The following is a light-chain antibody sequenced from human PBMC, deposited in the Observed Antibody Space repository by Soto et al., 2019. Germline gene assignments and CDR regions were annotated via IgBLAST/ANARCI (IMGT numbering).Light chain of an antibody. CDR2: DVS. J-gene: IGLJ1*01. CDR1: SSDVGGYNY. CDR3: SSYTNSSTYV. Sequence: QSALTQPASVSGSPGQSITISCTGTSSDVGGYNYVSWYQQHPGKAPKLMICDVSDRPSGISNRFSGSKSGNTASLTISGLQAEDEADYYCSSYTNSSTYVFGTGTKLTVL. V-gene: IGLV2-14*01.